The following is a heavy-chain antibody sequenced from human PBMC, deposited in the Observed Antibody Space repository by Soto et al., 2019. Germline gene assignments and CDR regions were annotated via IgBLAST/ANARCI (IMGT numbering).Heavy chain of an antibody. CDR2: IYYSGST. CDR1: GCSISSSSYY. V-gene: IGHV4-39*02. Sequence: SETLSLTCTFSGCSISSSSYYWGWIRQPPGKGLEWIGSIYYSGSTYYNPSLKSRVTISVDTSKNQFSLKLSSVTAADTAVYYCARDKITGLFDYWGQGTLVTVSS. CDR3: ARDKITGLFDY. J-gene: IGHJ4*02. D-gene: IGHD2-8*02.